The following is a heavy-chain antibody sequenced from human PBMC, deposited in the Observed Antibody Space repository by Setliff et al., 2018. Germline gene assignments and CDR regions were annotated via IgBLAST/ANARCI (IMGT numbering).Heavy chain of an antibody. J-gene: IGHJ4*02. CDR3: ARSGPYGMGVGNSGWYYRDY. CDR2: IIPIFGTA. D-gene: IGHD6-19*01. CDR1: GGTFSSYA. V-gene: IGHV1-69*13. Sequence: SVKVSCKASGGTFSSYAISWVRQAPGQGLEWMGGIIPIFGTANYAQEFQGRVTITADESTSTAYMELSSLRSEDTAVYYCARSGPYGMGVGNSGWYYRDYWGQGTLVTVSS.